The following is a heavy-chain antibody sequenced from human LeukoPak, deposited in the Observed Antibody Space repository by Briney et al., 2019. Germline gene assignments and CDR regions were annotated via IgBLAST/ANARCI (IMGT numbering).Heavy chain of an antibody. CDR3: AREAVRGPNYFDY. CDR2: IYYSGST. D-gene: IGHD3-16*01. CDR1: GGSISSGGYY. Sequence: PSQTLSLTCTVSGGSISSGGYYWSWIRQHPGKGLEWIGYIYYSGSTYYNPSLKSRVTISVDSSKNQFSLKLGSVTAADTAVYYCAREAVRGPNYFDYWGQGTLVTVSS. V-gene: IGHV4-31*03. J-gene: IGHJ4*02.